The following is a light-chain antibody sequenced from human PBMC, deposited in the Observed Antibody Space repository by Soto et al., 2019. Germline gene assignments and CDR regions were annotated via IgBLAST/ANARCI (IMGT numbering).Light chain of an antibody. Sequence: DIVKTQSPLSLPVTPGEPASISCRSSQSLLYSNGYNYMYWYLQKPGQSPQLLIYLGSNRASGVPDRFSGSGSGTDFTLKISRVEAEDVGIYYCMQALQTPLTFGGGTKVEIK. V-gene: IGKV2-28*01. CDR2: LGS. CDR1: QSLLYSNGYNY. CDR3: MQALQTPLT. J-gene: IGKJ4*01.